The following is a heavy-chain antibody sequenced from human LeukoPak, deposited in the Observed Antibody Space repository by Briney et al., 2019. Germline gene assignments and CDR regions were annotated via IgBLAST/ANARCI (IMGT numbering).Heavy chain of an antibody. CDR1: GYTLTNCD. J-gene: IGHJ3*02. D-gene: IGHD6-13*01. CDR2: MNPNSGDT. CDR3: ARDMRGAAAADDAFDI. V-gene: IGHV1-8*03. Sequence: ASVKVSCTASGYTLTNCDINWVRQATGQGLEWMGWMNPNSGDTGYAQNFQGRVSITRNTSISTAYMELSSLRSEDTAVYYCARDMRGAAAADDAFDIWGQGTLVTVSS.